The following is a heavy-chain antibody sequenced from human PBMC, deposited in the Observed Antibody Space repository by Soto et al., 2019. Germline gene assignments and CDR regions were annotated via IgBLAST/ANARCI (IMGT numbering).Heavy chain of an antibody. CDR1: GFTFSSYA. J-gene: IGHJ4*02. CDR2: ISGSGGST. V-gene: IGHV3-23*01. D-gene: IGHD5-18*01. Sequence: EVQLLESGGGLVQPGGSLRLSCAASGFTFSSYAMSWVRQAPGKGLEWVSAISGSGGSTDYADSVKGRFTISRDNSKNTLYLQMNSLRAEDTAVYYCAKDLSPYSYGYLDYWGQGTLVTVSS. CDR3: AKDLSPYSYGYLDY.